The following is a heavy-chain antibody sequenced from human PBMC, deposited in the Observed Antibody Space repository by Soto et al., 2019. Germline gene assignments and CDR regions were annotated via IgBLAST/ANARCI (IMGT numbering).Heavy chain of an antibody. D-gene: IGHD3-10*01. CDR3: ARVEAPFGESLH. J-gene: IGHJ4*02. CDR1: GYTFSIYT. CDR2: ISPDDGNT. Sequence: ASVKVSGKTSGYTFSIYTIACVRQSPGQGLDWLGWISPDDGNTEYEQKFQGRVTMTADTLTNNAYMELRSLKYDDTAVYYCARVEAPFGESLHWGQGTPVTVSS. V-gene: IGHV1-18*01.